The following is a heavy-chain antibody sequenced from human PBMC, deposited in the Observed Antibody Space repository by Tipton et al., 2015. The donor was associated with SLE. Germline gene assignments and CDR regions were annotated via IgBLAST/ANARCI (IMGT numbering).Heavy chain of an antibody. J-gene: IGHJ4*02. Sequence: SLRLSCAASGFTYSGYAMHWVRPAPGKGLEWVAFIRADGSNKDYADSVKGRFTISRDNSKNTLYLQMNRLRVEDTAVYYCAGGTGAYFDHWGQGTLVTVSS. V-gene: IGHV3-30*02. D-gene: IGHD3-16*01. CDR2: IRADGSNK. CDR3: AGGTGAYFDH. CDR1: GFTYSGYA.